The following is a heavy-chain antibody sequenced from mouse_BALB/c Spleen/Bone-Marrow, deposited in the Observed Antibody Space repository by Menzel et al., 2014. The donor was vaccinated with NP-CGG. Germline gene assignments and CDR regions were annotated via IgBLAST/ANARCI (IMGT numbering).Heavy chain of an antibody. Sequence: VKLQESGAELARPGTSVKVTCKASGYAFTNYLIEWVEQRPGQGLEWIGVINPGSRSTNYNEKFKGKATLTADKSSSTAYMQLSSLTSDDSAVYFCARRTTGVAPFDYWGQGTTLTVSS. CDR1: GYAFTNYL. CDR3: ARRTTGVAPFDY. CDR2: INPGSRST. D-gene: IGHD1-1*01. J-gene: IGHJ2*01. V-gene: IGHV1-54*01.